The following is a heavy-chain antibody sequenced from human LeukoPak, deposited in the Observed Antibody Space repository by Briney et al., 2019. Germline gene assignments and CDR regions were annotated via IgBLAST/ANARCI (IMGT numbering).Heavy chain of an antibody. CDR3: ARDRIRWVTQSLDY. J-gene: IGHJ4*02. V-gene: IGHV3-48*03. CDR2: ISSSGSTI. D-gene: IGHD4-23*01. CDR1: GFTFSSYE. Sequence: GGSLRLSCAASGFTFSSYEMNWVRQAPGKGLEWVSYISSSGSTIYYADSVKGRFTISRDNSKNTLYLQMNSLRAEDTAVYYCARDRIRWVTQSLDYWGQGTLVTVSS.